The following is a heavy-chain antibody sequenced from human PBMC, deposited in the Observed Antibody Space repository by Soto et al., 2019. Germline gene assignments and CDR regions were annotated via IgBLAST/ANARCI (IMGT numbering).Heavy chain of an antibody. Sequence: GASVKVSCKASGGTFSSYAISWVRQAPGQGLEWMGGIIPIFGTANYAQKFQGRVTITADESTSTAYMELSSLRSEDTAVYYCARGYRYCSGGSCYYYYYGMDVWGQGTTVTVSS. V-gene: IGHV1-69*13. D-gene: IGHD2-15*01. CDR1: GGTFSSYA. J-gene: IGHJ6*02. CDR2: IIPIFGTA. CDR3: ARGYRYCSGGSCYYYYYGMDV.